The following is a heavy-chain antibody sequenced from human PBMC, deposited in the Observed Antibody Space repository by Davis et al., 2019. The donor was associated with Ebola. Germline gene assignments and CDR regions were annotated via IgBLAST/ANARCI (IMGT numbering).Heavy chain of an antibody. V-gene: IGHV1-46*01. J-gene: IGHJ6*02. CDR3: ARDGALVVYRMAGMDV. Sequence: ASVKVSCKASGYTFTSYYMHWVRQAPGQGLEWMGIINPSGGSTSYAQKFQGRVTMTRDTSTSTVYMELSSLRSEDTAVYYCARDGALVVYRMAGMDVWGQGTTITVSS. CDR1: GYTFTSYY. D-gene: IGHD2-8*02. CDR2: INPSGGST.